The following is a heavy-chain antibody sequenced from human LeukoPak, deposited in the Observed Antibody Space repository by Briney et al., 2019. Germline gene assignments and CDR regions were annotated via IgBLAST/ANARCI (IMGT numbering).Heavy chain of an antibody. CDR2: ISSSSSYI. J-gene: IGHJ6*03. CDR1: GFTFSSYS. Sequence: GGSLRLSCAASGFTFSSYSMNWVRQAPGKGLEWVLSISSSSSYIYYADSVKGRFTISRDNAKNSLYLQMNSLRAEDTAVYYCARDRSGSMVRGGRDYYYYYMDVWGKGTTVTISS. CDR3: ARDRSGSMVRGGRDYYYYYMDV. D-gene: IGHD3-10*01. V-gene: IGHV3-21*01.